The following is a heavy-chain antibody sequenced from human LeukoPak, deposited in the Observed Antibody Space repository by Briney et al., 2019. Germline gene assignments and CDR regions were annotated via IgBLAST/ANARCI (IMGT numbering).Heavy chain of an antibody. V-gene: IGHV3-23*01. J-gene: IGHJ4*02. Sequence: GGSLRLSCAASGFTFGTYGMAWVRQAPGKGLEWVSSVSGRGRSTYYADSVKGRFNVSKDNSRNTLYLEMRSLRAEDTAVYFCAQHRGFFGVTEYFDFWGQGTLVTVSS. CDR3: AQHRGFFGVTEYFDF. CDR1: GFTFGTYG. CDR2: VSGRGRST. D-gene: IGHD3-3*01.